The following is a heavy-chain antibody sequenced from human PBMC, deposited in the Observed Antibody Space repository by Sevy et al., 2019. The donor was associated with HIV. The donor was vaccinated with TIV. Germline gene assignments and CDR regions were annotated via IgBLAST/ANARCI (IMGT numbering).Heavy chain of an antibody. D-gene: IGHD3-3*02. CDR1: GGSISSYY. J-gene: IGHJ6*02. Sequence: SETLSLTCTVSGGSISSYYWSWIRQPAGKGLEWIGRIYTSGSTKYNPSLKSRVTMSVDTSKTQFSLKLSFVTAADTAVYYCASDRILAAVYCYYGMDVWGQGTTVTVSS. CDR3: ASDRILAAVYCYYGMDV. V-gene: IGHV4-4*07. CDR2: IYTSGST.